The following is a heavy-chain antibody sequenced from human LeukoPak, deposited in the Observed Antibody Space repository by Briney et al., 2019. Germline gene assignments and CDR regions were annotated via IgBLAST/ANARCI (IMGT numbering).Heavy chain of an antibody. D-gene: IGHD6-19*01. CDR3: ARAVSIAVAGVPYYYYYMDV. V-gene: IGHV4-4*07. J-gene: IGHJ6*03. CDR1: GYSISSDYY. CDR2: IYTSGST. Sequence: SETLSLTCTVSGYSISSDYYWAWIRQPAGKGLEWIGRIYTSGSTNYNPSLKSRVTMSVDTSKNQFSLKLSSVTAADTAVYYCARAVSIAVAGVPYYYYYMDVWGKGTTVTISS.